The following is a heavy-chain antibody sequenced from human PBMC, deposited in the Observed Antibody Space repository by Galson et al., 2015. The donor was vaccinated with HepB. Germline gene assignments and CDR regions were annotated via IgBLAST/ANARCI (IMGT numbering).Heavy chain of an antibody. CDR3: AKDIRWDTLVPPVAMYFNL. D-gene: IGHD2-2*01. CDR2: IGGHSSET. J-gene: IGHJ5*02. CDR1: GFTFSSYA. Sequence: SLRLSCAASGFTFSSYAMSWVRQTPGKGLEWVSAIGGHSSETYYADSVKGRFIISRDNSKNTLFLQMNSLRADDTAVYYCAKDIRWDTLVPPVAMYFNLWGQGILVTVSS. V-gene: IGHV3-23*01.